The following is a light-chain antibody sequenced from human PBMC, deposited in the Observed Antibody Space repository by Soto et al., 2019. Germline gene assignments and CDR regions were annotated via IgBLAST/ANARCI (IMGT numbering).Light chain of an antibody. V-gene: IGLV1-40*01. CDR3: QSYDSSLSGSWV. CDR2: GNS. CDR1: SSNIGAGYD. Sequence: QSVLTQPPSVSGAPGQRVTISCTGSSSNIGAGYDVHWYQQLPGTAPKLLIYGNSNRPSGVPDRFSGSKSGTSASLDSTGRQAEEEADDYCQSYDSSLSGSWVFGGGTKQTVL. J-gene: IGLJ3*02.